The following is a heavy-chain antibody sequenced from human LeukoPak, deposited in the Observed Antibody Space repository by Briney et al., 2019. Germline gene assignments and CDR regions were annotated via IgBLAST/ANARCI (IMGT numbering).Heavy chain of an antibody. Sequence: SVKVSCKASGGTFSSYAISWVRQAPGQGLGWMGRIIPILGIANYAQKFQGRVTITADKSTSTAYMELSSLRSEDTAVYYCARLSIAAAAPTGYWGQGTLVTVSS. CDR3: ARLSIAAAAPTGY. D-gene: IGHD6-13*01. J-gene: IGHJ4*02. CDR2: IIPILGIA. V-gene: IGHV1-69*04. CDR1: GGTFSSYA.